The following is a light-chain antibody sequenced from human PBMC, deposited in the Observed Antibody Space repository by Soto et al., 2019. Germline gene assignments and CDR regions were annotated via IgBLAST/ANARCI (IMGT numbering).Light chain of an antibody. Sequence: EIVMTQSPATLSVSPGERATLSCRASQSVSRDLAWYQQKPGQAPRLLIYGASTRATGLPARFSGSGSGTDFTLTISRLEPEDFAVYYCQQHGTSPITFGQGTRLEIK. CDR2: GAS. V-gene: IGKV3-15*01. CDR1: QSVSRD. J-gene: IGKJ5*01. CDR3: QQHGTSPIT.